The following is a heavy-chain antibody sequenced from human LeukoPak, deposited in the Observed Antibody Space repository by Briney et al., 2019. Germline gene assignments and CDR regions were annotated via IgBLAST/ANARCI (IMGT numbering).Heavy chain of an antibody. V-gene: IGHV4-39*01. CDR1: GGSISSSGYY. Sequence: SETLSLTCTVSGGSISSSGYYWGWIRQPPGKGLEWIGSIYYSGSTYDNPSLKSRVTISVDTSKNQFPLRLSSVTAADTAVYYCARSTYYDLDYWGQGSLVTVSS. CDR2: IYYSGST. J-gene: IGHJ4*02. D-gene: IGHD3-22*01. CDR3: ARSTYYDLDY.